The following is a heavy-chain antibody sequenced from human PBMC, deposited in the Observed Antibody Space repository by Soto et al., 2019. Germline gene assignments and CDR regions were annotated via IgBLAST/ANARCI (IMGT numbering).Heavy chain of an antibody. Sequence: LSLTCTVSGASISSGDYFWSWIRQSPGKGLQWIGYIYDSGSSYYNPSLKSRVTMSVDTSKNQFSLKLSPVTAADTAVYYWAREKGYISGPKNFDYWGQGTLVTGAS. CDR2: IYDSGSS. D-gene: IGHD5-12*01. CDR3: AREKGYISGPKNFDY. V-gene: IGHV4-30-4*01. CDR1: GASISSGDYF. J-gene: IGHJ4*02.